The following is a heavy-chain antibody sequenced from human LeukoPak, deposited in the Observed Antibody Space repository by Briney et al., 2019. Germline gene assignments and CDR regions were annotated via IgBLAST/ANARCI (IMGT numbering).Heavy chain of an antibody. Sequence: GGSLRPSCAASGFTFSSYWMHWVRQAPGKGLVWISRINSDGSGTSYADSVKGRFTISRDNAKNTLYLQMNSLRAEDTAVYYCARADDGANSWVNYWGQGTLVTVSS. CDR1: GFTFSSYW. V-gene: IGHV3-74*01. J-gene: IGHJ4*02. CDR2: INSDGSGT. D-gene: IGHD4-23*01. CDR3: ARADDGANSWVNY.